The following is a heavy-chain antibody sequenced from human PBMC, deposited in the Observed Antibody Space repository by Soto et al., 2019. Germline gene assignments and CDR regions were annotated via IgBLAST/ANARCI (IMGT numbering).Heavy chain of an antibody. CDR1: GGSISSGGYY. CDR3: ARGIRGGRDELVY. J-gene: IGHJ4*02. Sequence: QVQLQESGPGLVKPSQTLSLTCTVSGGSISSGGYYWSWIRQHPGKGLEWIGYIYYSGSTYYNPSLESRVTISVDTSKNQFSLKLSSVTAADTAVYYCARGIRGGRDELVYWGQGTLVTVSS. D-gene: IGHD1-26*01. V-gene: IGHV4-31*03. CDR2: IYYSGST.